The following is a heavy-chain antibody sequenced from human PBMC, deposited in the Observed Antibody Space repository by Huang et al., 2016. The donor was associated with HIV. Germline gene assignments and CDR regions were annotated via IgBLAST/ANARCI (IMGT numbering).Heavy chain of an antibody. CDR1: GGSISSGGYF. CDR3: ARDPDAREGY. V-gene: IGHV4-30-4*08. Sequence: QVQLQESGPGLVKPLQTLSLTCAVSGGSISSGGYFWSWIRQPPGKGLEWIGSIFHSGRAYYNPSLESRVLISIDKSKKQFSLRLTSMTAADTAMYYCARDPDAREGYWGQGILVTVSS. CDR2: IFHSGRA. J-gene: IGHJ4*02.